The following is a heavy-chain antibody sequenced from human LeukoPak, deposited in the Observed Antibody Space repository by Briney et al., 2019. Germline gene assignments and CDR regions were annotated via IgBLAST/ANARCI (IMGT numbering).Heavy chain of an antibody. CDR2: IPYDGSNT. CDR3: AKNTKPTLVTPDF. CDR1: GFSFSSYG. J-gene: IGHJ4*02. V-gene: IGHV3-30*18. D-gene: IGHD4-23*01. Sequence: GGSLRLSCAASGFSFSSYGMHWVRQAPGKGLEWVAVIPYDGSNTYYADSVKGRFTISRDNSKNTLYLQMNSLRAEDSAVYYCAKNTKPTLVTPDFWGQGTLVTVSS.